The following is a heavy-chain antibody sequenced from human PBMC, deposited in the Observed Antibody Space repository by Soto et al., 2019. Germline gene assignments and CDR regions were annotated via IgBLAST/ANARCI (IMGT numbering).Heavy chain of an antibody. Sequence: SVKVSCKASGGTFSSYAISWVRQAPGQGLEWMGGIIPIFGTANYAQKFQGRVTITADESTSTAYMELSSLRSEDTAVYYCARVNDYPLGIYYYGMDVWGQGTTVTVSS. CDR3: ARVNDYPLGIYYYGMDV. D-gene: IGHD4-17*01. V-gene: IGHV1-69*13. CDR2: IIPIFGTA. CDR1: GGTFSSYA. J-gene: IGHJ6*02.